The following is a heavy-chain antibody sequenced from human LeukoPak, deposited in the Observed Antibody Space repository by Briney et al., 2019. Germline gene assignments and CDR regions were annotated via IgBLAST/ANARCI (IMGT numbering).Heavy chain of an antibody. V-gene: IGHV4-59*01. CDR3: ARPTAGGYFDY. CDR1: GGSISNYY. J-gene: IGHJ4*02. Sequence: SETLSLTCTASGGSISNYYWSWIRQPPGKGLEWIGHIYYSGSTNYNPSLKSRVTISVDTSKHQFSLKLSSVTAADTAVYYCARPTAGGYFDYWGQGTLVTVSS. D-gene: IGHD6-13*01. CDR2: IYYSGST.